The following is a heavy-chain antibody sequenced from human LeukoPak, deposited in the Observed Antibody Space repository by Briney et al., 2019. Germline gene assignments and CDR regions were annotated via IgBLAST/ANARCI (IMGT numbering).Heavy chain of an antibody. CDR3: TSPRIHCSGGSCYDY. CDR2: IRTRANSYAT. J-gene: IGHJ4*02. D-gene: IGHD2-15*01. CDR1: GFTFTGSA. Sequence: PGGSRKLSGAAPGFTFTGSAMHWVRQASGKGLEWVGRIRTRANSYATSYAASVKGRFTISRDDSKNTAYLQMSSLKTEDTAVYFCTSPRIHCSGGSCYDYWGQGTLVTVSS. V-gene: IGHV3-73*01.